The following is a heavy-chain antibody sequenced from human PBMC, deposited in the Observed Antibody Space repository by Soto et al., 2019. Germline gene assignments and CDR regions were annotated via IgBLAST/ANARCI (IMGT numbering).Heavy chain of an antibody. CDR1: GFTFSSYG. V-gene: IGHV3-33*01. CDR2: IWYDGSNK. D-gene: IGHD6-13*01. CDR3: ARGGSSWGYFDY. Sequence: GGSLRLSCAASGFTFSSYGMHWVRQAPGKGLEWVAVIWYDGSNKYYADSVKGRFTISRDNSKNTLYLQMNSLRAEDTAVYYCARGGSSWGYFDYWGQGTLVTVSS. J-gene: IGHJ4*02.